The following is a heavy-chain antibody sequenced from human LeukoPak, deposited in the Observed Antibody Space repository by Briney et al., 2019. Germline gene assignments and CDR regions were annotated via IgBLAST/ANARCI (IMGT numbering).Heavy chain of an antibody. CDR1: GGSIISGYYY. D-gene: IGHD3-10*01. Sequence: SQTLSLTCTVSGGSIISGYYYWSWIRQPAGKGLEWIGRIYTTGSTNYNPSLKSRGTISVDTSKNQFSLRLNSVTAADTAMYYCAREYSRFGLSYFDYWGQGTLVTVSS. CDR3: AREYSRFGLSYFDY. V-gene: IGHV4-61*02. J-gene: IGHJ4*02. CDR2: IYTTGST.